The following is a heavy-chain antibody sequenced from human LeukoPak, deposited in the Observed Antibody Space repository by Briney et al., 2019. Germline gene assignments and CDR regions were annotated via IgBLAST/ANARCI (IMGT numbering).Heavy chain of an antibody. V-gene: IGHV3-9*01. Sequence: GGSLRISCAASGFTFDDYAMHWVRQAPGKGLEWVSGISWNSGSIGYADSVKGQFTISRDNAKNSLYLQMNSLRAEDTALYYCAKDYYDSSGYFQHWGQGTLVTVSS. J-gene: IGHJ1*01. CDR3: AKDYYDSSGYFQH. CDR2: ISWNSGSI. D-gene: IGHD3-22*01. CDR1: GFTFDDYA.